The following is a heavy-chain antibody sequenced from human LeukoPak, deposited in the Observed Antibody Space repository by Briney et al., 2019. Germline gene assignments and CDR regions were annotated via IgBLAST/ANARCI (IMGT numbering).Heavy chain of an antibody. D-gene: IGHD2-15*01. CDR2: IKGDGSVQ. J-gene: IGHJ6*03. CDR3: VGQLLRAV. CDR1: GFPFSGYY. V-gene: IGHV3-7*01. Sequence: GGSLRLSCTASGFPFSGYYISWVRQAPGTGLEWLTNIKGDGSVQDYVDSVKGRFTISRDNAKNSLYLQMNNLRVDDTAVYYCVGQLLRAVWGKGTAVTVSS.